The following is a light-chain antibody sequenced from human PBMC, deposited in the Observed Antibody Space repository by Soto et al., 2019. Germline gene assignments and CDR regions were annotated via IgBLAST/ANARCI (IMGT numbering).Light chain of an antibody. Sequence: EIVMTQSPATLSVSPGERATISCRASQGVGSNLAWYQHKPGQAPRLLIFGASTRATDIPARFSGSGSGTDFTLTISSVQSVDFALYYCQQYNYWPPVTFGRGTKVEIK. V-gene: IGKV3-15*01. CDR3: QQYNYWPPVT. CDR2: GAS. CDR1: QGVGSN. J-gene: IGKJ4*01.